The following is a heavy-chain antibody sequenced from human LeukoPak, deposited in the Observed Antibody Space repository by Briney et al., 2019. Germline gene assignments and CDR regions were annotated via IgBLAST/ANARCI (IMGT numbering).Heavy chain of an antibody. CDR1: GFTFSSFE. CDR2: ISSGGSST. Sequence: PGGSLRLSCVTSGFTFSSFEMSWVRQAPGKGLEWISYISSGGSSTYYADSVKGRFTISRDNSKNTLYLQMNSLRAEDTAVYYCAKCTEYDYYDSSGYPDYWGQGTLVTVSS. D-gene: IGHD3-22*01. CDR3: AKCTEYDYYDSSGYPDY. V-gene: IGHV3-48*03. J-gene: IGHJ4*02.